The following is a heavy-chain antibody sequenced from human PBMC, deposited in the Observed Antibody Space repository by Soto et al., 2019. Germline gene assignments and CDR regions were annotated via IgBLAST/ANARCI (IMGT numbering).Heavy chain of an antibody. V-gene: IGHV4-38-2*01. CDR1: GYSITSGYY. CDR3: ARGLEDYYFWNGYSGQFAPDY. CDR2: FHHRAST. Sequence: SETLSLTCAVSGYSITSGYYWGWVRQPPGKGLEWIGSFHHRASTYYNPSLKTRVTISVDTSKNQFSLKLTSVTAADTALYYCARGLEDYYFWNGYSGQFAPDYWGQGTLVTVSS. J-gene: IGHJ4*02. D-gene: IGHD3-3*01.